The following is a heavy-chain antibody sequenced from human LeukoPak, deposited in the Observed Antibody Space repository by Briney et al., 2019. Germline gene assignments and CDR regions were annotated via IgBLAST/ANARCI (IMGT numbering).Heavy chain of an antibody. Sequence: GGSLRLSCAASGFTFSSYGMHWVRQAPGKGLEWVAVISYDGSNKYYAASVKGRFTISRDNSKNTLYLQMNSLRPEDTAVYSCAKDNGAYYGSGSYDYNDYWGQGTLVTVSS. V-gene: IGHV3-30*18. CDR3: AKDNGAYYGSGSYDYNDY. D-gene: IGHD3-10*01. CDR1: GFTFSSYG. J-gene: IGHJ4*02. CDR2: ISYDGSNK.